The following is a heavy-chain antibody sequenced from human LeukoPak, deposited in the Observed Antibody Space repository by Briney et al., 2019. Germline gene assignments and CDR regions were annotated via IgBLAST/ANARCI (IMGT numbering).Heavy chain of an antibody. CDR2: IYYSGST. Sequence: PSETLSLTCTVSGGSISSSNYYWGWIRQPPGKGLEWIGSIYYSGSTYYNPSLKSRVTISVDTSKNQFSLKLSSVTAADTAVYYCARLSGGYSSSTYYFDYWGQGTLVTVSS. J-gene: IGHJ4*02. V-gene: IGHV4-39*01. CDR1: GGSISSSNYY. CDR3: ARLSGGYSSSTYYFDY. D-gene: IGHD6-13*01.